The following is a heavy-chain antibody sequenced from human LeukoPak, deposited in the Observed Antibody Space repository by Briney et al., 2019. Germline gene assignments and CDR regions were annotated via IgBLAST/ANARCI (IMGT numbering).Heavy chain of an antibody. CDR3: ATITESPDY. J-gene: IGHJ4*02. V-gene: IGHV3-30*02. D-gene: IGHD1-20*01. CDR1: GFTVSSNY. CDR2: IRYYGDNR. Sequence: GGSLRLSCAASGFTVSSNYMSWVRQAPGKGLEWVALIRYYGDNRFYADSVKGRFTISRDNSKNTVYLQMRSLKPEDTALYYCATITESPDYWGQGTLVTVSS.